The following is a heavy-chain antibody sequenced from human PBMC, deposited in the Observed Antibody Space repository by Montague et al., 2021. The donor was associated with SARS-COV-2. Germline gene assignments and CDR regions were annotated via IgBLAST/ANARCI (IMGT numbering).Heavy chain of an antibody. Sequence: SETLSLTCAVHGGSFSTYSWNWIRQPPGKGLEWIGEIHHGGSTNYNPSLKSRVTISADTSKNQFSLKLTSVAAADMAAYYCARLGDGVVPSPILGVGPYYSYYYMDVWGKGTTVTVSS. CDR2: IHHGGST. CDR1: GGSFSTYS. CDR3: ARLGDGVVPSPILGVGPYYSYYYMDV. D-gene: IGHD3-10*01. V-gene: IGHV4-34*01. J-gene: IGHJ6*03.